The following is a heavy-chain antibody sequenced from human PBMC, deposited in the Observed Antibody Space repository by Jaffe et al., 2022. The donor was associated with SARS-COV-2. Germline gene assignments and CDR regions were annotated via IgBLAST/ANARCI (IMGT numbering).Heavy chain of an antibody. J-gene: IGHJ6*02. CDR3: AKAKARGPYSGYENYYYYGMDV. CDR2: ISGSGGST. D-gene: IGHD5-12*01. CDR1: GFTFSSYA. V-gene: IGHV3-23*01. Sequence: EVQLLESGGGLVQPGGSLRLSCAASGFTFSSYAMSWVRQAPGKGLEWVSAISGSGGSTYYADSVKGRFTISRDNSKNTLYLQMNSLRAEDTAVYYCAKAKARGPYSGYENYYYYGMDVWGQGTTVTVSS.